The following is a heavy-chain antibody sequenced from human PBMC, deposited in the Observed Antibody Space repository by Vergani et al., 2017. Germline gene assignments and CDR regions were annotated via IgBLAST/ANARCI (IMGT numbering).Heavy chain of an antibody. Sequence: QVQLQESGPGLVKPSETLSLPCTVSGGSISSYYWSWIRQPPGKGLEWIGYIYYSGSTNYNPSLKSRVTISVDTSKNQFSLKLSSVTAADTAVYYCARVGSQYSSSSRFNYFDYWGQGTLVTVSS. CDR2: IYYSGST. CDR1: GGSISSYY. CDR3: ARVGSQYSSSSRFNYFDY. D-gene: IGHD6-6*01. V-gene: IGHV4-59*01. J-gene: IGHJ4*02.